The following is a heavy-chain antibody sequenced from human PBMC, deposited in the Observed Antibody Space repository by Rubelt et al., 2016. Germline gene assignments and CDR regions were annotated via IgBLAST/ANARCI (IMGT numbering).Heavy chain of an antibody. Sequence: QLQIQESGPGLVKPSETLSLTCTVSGGPISSINYYWGWIRQPPGKGLEWIGNIYYYGSAYSDPSLKSRVSISFDTSKNHCSLKLSSGTVADTAVYYCARVRQGGGPRGDYFDYWGQGSLVTVSS. D-gene: IGHD6-25*01. J-gene: IGHJ4*02. CDR1: GGPISSINYY. CDR3: ARVRQGGGPRGDYFDY. CDR2: IYYYGSA. V-gene: IGHV4-39*02.